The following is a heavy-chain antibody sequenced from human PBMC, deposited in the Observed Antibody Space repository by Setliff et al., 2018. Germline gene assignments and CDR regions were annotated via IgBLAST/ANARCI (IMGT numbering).Heavy chain of an antibody. J-gene: IGHJ6*02. CDR3: ARTRGLDV. CDR2: MNPNNGNT. CDR1: GYTFTSYYG. V-gene: IGHV1-8*02. Sequence: ASVKVSCKASGYTFTSYYGISWVRQAPGQGLEWMGGMNPNNGNTGYAQKFQGRVTMTRNTSISTAYMELSSLRSEDTAVYYCARTRGLDVWGQGTTVTVSS.